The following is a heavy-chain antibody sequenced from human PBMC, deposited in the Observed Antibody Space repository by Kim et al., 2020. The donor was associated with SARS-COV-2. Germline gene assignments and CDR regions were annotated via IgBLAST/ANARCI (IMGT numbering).Heavy chain of an antibody. J-gene: IGHJ6*02. Sequence: SETLSLTCAVYGGSFSGYYWSWIRQPPGKGLEWIGEINLSGSTNYNPSLKSRVTISVDTSKNQFSLKLSSMTAADTAVYYCARGAGDFWSGYYTTYYYYYYGMDVWGQGTTVTVSS. CDR2: INLSGST. CDR3: ARGAGDFWSGYYTTYYYYYYGMDV. CDR1: GGSFSGYY. V-gene: IGHV4-34*01. D-gene: IGHD3-3*01.